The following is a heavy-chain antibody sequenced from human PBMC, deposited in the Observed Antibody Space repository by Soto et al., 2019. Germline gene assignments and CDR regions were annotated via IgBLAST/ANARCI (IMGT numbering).Heavy chain of an antibody. CDR3: ARGDDSSGYYAFDI. V-gene: IGHV4-34*01. D-gene: IGHD3-22*01. CDR1: GGSFSGYY. CDR2: INHSGST. J-gene: IGHJ3*02. Sequence: SETLSLTCAVYGGSFSGYYWSWIRQPPGKGLEWIGEINHSGSTNSNPSLKSRVTISVDTSKNQFSLKLSSVTAADTAVYYCARGDDSSGYYAFDIWGQGTMVTVSS.